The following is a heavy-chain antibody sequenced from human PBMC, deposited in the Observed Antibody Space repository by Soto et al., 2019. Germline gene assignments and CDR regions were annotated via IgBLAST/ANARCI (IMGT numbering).Heavy chain of an antibody. Sequence: EQLRESGPGLVKPSDTLSLICTVSGGSISTYYWSWIRQPPGKGLEWIASVYYNGFTNYNPSLMSRVTMSVDTFRNQFSLRLNSVTAADTAMYYCARVSYDLVYYFDFWGQGTLVTVSS. V-gene: IGHV4-59*07. D-gene: IGHD3-16*01. CDR3: ARVSYDLVYYFDF. CDR2: VYYNGFT. J-gene: IGHJ4*02. CDR1: GGSISTYY.